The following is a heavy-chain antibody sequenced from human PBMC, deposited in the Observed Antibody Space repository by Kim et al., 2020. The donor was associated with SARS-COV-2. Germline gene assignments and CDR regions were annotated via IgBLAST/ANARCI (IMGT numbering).Heavy chain of an antibody. V-gene: IGHV4-39*07. D-gene: IGHD2-2*01. J-gene: IGHJ6*02. CDR3: ARDRVVVVPATAYYGMDV. CDR1: GGSISSSSYY. Sequence: SETLSLTCTVSGGSISSSSYYWGWIRQPPGKGLEWIGSIYYSGSTYYNPSLKSRVTISVDTSKNQFSLKLSSVTAADTAVYYCARDRVVVVPATAYYGMDVWGQGTTVTVSS. CDR2: IYYSGST.